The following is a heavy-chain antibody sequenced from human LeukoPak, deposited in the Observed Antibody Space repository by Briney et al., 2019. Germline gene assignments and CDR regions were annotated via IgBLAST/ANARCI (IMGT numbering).Heavy chain of an antibody. CDR2: IHSSGGT. J-gene: IGHJ5*02. CDR3: IVFGGSNH. D-gene: IGHD4-23*01. CDR1: GFTFSSYA. V-gene: IGHV3-23*01. Sequence: GGSLRLSCAASGFTFSSYAMSWVRQAPGKGLEWVSAIHSSGGTYYADSVKGRFTISRDTSKNTLYLQINSLRVEDTAVYYCIVFGGSNHWGQGTLVTVSS.